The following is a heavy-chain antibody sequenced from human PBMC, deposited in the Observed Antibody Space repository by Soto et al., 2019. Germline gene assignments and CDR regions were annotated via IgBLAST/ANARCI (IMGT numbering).Heavy chain of an antibody. CDR1: GFTFSSYG. Sequence: QVQLVESGGGVVQPGRSLRLSCAASGFTFSSYGMHWVRQAPGKGLEWVAVIWYDGSNKYYADSVKGRFTISRDNSKNTLYLQMNSLRAEDTAVYYCARGGSSGRGFAYWGQGTLVTVSS. V-gene: IGHV3-33*01. D-gene: IGHD3-10*01. CDR2: IWYDGSNK. J-gene: IGHJ4*02. CDR3: ARGGSSGRGFAY.